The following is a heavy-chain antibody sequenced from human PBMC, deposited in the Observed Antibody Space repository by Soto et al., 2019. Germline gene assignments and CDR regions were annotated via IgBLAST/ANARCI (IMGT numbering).Heavy chain of an antibody. V-gene: IGHV1-8*01. CDR2: MNPNSGNT. J-gene: IGHJ3*02. CDR1: GYTFTSYD. Sequence: ASVKVSCKASGYTFTSYDINWVRQATGKGLEWMGWMNPNSGNTGYAQKFQGRVTMTRNTSISTAYMELSSLRSEDPAVYCCARVLRLGEPLDAFDIWGQGTMVTV. D-gene: IGHD3-16*01. CDR3: ARVLRLGEPLDAFDI.